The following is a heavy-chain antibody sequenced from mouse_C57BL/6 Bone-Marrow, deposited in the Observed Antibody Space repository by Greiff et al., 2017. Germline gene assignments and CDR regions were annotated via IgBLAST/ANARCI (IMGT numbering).Heavy chain of an antibody. D-gene: IGHD1-1*01. CDR3: ARDYYGSSYWYFDV. Sequence: ESGAELVKPGASVKMSCKASGYTFTSYWITWVKQRPGPGLEWIGDIYPGSGSTNYNEKFKSKATLTVDTSSSTAYRQLSSLTSEDSAVYYCARDYYGSSYWYFDVWGTGTTVTVSS. J-gene: IGHJ1*03. CDR2: IYPGSGST. CDR1: GYTFTSYW. V-gene: IGHV1-55*01.